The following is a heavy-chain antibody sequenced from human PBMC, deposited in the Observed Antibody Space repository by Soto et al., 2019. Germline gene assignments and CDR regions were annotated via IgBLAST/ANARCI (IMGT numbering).Heavy chain of an antibody. J-gene: IGHJ4*02. CDR1: GFTFSSYG. Sequence: QVQLVESGGGVVQPGRSLRLSCAASGFTFSSYGMHWVRQAPGKGLEWVAVISYDGSNKYYADSVKGRFTISRDNSKNTLYLQMNSLRAEDTAVYYGAKSEWELRDYFDYWGQGTLVTVSS. CDR3: AKSEWELRDYFDY. V-gene: IGHV3-30*18. D-gene: IGHD1-26*01. CDR2: ISYDGSNK.